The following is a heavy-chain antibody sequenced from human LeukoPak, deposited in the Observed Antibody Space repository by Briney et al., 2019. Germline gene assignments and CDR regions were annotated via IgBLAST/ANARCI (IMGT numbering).Heavy chain of an antibody. J-gene: IGHJ6*03. CDR3: ARGQPYYDFWSGYRVYYYMDV. Sequence: ASVKVSCEASGYTFTSYGISWVRQAPGQGLEWMGWISAYNGNTNYAQKLQGRVTMTTDTSTSTAYMELRSLRSDDTAVYYCARGQPYYDFWSGYRVYYYMDVWGKGTTVTVSS. D-gene: IGHD3-3*01. CDR2: ISAYNGNT. V-gene: IGHV1-18*01. CDR1: GYTFTSYG.